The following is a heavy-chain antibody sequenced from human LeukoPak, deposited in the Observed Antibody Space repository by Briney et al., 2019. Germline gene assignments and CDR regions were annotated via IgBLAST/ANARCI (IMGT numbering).Heavy chain of an antibody. D-gene: IGHD3-3*01. J-gene: IGHJ3*02. CDR2: TYISGGP. Sequence: SETLSLTCSVSGGSVSSASYYWSWIRQPAGKGLECIGRTYISGGPVYNPSLKSRVTISVDASKNQFSLKLSSVTAADTAVYYCARGGEWLFNAFDIWGQGTMVTVSS. V-gene: IGHV4-61*02. CDR1: GGSVSSASYY. CDR3: ARGGEWLFNAFDI.